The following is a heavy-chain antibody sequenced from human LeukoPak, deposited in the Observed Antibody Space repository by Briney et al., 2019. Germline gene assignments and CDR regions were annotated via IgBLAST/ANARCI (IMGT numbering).Heavy chain of an antibody. V-gene: IGHV3-21*01. CDR2: ISSSSSYI. J-gene: IGHJ4*02. Sequence: GGSLRLSCAASGFTFSRYSMNWVRQAPGKGLEWVSSISSSSSYIYYADSVKGRFTTSRDNAKNSLYLQMNSLRAEDTAVYYCARGPPRYYDFWSGYYGYWGPGTLVTVSS. CDR3: ARGPPRYYDFWSGYYGY. CDR1: GFTFSRYS. D-gene: IGHD3-3*01.